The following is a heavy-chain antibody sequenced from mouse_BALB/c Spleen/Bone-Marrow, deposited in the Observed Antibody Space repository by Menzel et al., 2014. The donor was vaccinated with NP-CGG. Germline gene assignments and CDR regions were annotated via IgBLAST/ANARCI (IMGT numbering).Heavy chain of an antibody. Sequence: QVQLQQSGAELVRPGASVKLSCKASGYTFXSYWINWVKQRPGQGLEWIGNIFPSETYTNYNQKFKDEATLTVDKSSSTAYMQLSSPTSEDSAVYYCTRDNWDYWGQGTTLTVSS. V-gene: IGHV1-69*02. D-gene: IGHD4-1*01. CDR2: IFPSETYT. CDR3: TRDNWDY. CDR1: GYTFXSYW. J-gene: IGHJ2*01.